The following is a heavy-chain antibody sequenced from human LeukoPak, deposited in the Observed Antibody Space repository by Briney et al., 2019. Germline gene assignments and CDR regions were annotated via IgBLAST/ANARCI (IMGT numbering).Heavy chain of an antibody. CDR2: ISFDGSNK. CDR1: GFTLSSYD. D-gene: IGHD3-10*01. V-gene: IGHV3-30-3*01. CDR3: ARDYARDTFMV. Sequence: GRSLRLSCAASGFTLSSYDMHWVRQAPGKGLDWVAFISFDGSNKYHADSVKGRFTISRDNSKNTLFLQMSSLRAEDTAVYYCARDYARDTFMVWGQGSLVTVSS. J-gene: IGHJ4*02.